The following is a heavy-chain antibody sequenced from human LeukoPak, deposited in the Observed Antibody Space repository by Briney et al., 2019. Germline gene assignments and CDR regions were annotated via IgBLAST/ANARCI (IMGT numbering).Heavy chain of an antibody. D-gene: IGHD3-10*01. CDR2: IYTSGAT. V-gene: IGHV4-61*02. J-gene: IGHJ4*02. CDR1: GGSISSSSYY. Sequence: NSSETLSLTCTVSGGSISSSSYYWSWIRQPAGKGLEWIGRIYTSGATNYNPSLKSRVTMSVDTSKNQFSLKLSSVTAADTAVYYCARSYYYGSGFDFWGQGTLVTVSS. CDR3: ARSYYYGSGFDF.